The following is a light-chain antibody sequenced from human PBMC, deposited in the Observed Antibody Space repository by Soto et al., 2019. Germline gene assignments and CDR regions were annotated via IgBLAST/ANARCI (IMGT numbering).Light chain of an antibody. Sequence: QSALTQPASVSGSPGQSITISCTGTSSDVGGYNYVSWYQQHPGKAPKLMIYDVSNRPSGVSNRFSGSKSGNTASLTISGLQAEDEAHYYCSSYTSSSHVVFGGGTKLTVL. J-gene: IGLJ2*01. CDR2: DVS. CDR3: SSYTSSSHVV. CDR1: SSDVGGYNY. V-gene: IGLV2-14*03.